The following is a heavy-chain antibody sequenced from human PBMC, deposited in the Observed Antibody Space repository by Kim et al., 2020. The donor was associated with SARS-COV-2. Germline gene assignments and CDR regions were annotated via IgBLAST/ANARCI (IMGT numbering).Heavy chain of an antibody. Sequence: SETLSLTCTVSGGSISSGGYYWSWIRQHPGKGLEWIGYIYYSGSTYYNPSLKSRVTISVDTSKNQFSLKLSSVTAADTAVYYCARMSRHYYDSSGYYTRTYYFDYWGQGTLVTVSS. D-gene: IGHD3-22*01. J-gene: IGHJ4*02. V-gene: IGHV4-31*03. CDR1: GGSISSGGYY. CDR2: IYYSGST. CDR3: ARMSRHYYDSSGYYTRTYYFDY.